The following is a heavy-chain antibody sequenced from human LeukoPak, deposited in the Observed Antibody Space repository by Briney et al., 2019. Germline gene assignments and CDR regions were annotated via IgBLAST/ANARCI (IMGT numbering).Heavy chain of an antibody. V-gene: IGHV1-46*01. J-gene: IGHJ4*02. CDR3: ARVGITMVRGVIIAPFDY. Sequence: ASVKVSCKASGYTFTSYYMHWVRQAPGQGLEWMGIINPSGGSTSYAQKFQGRVTMTRDTSTSTVYMELSSLRSEDTAVYYCARVGITMVRGVIIAPFDYWGQGTLVTVSS. CDR2: INPSGGST. CDR1: GYTFTSYY. D-gene: IGHD3-10*01.